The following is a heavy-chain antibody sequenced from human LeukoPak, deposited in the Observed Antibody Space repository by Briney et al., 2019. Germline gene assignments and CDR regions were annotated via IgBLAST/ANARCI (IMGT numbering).Heavy chain of an antibody. CDR2: INAGNGNT. J-gene: IGHJ4*02. V-gene: IGHV1-3*01. Sequence: GASVKVSCTASGYTFTSYAMHWVRQAPGQRLEWMGWINAGNGNTKYSQKFQDRVTMTRNTSISTAYMELSSLRSDDTAVYYCARGPPNWGYDYWGPGTLVTVSS. CDR3: ARGPPNWGYDY. CDR1: GYTFTSYA. D-gene: IGHD7-27*01.